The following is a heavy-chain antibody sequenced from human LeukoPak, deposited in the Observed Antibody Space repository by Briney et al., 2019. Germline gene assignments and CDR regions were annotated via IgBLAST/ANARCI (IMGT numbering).Heavy chain of an antibody. Sequence: ASVKVSCKASGYTFTSYYMHWVRQAPGQGLEWMGIINPSGGSTSYAQKFQGRVTMTRDMSTSTVYMELSSLRSEDTAVYYCARDHYDSSGYYYPTPLDPWGQGTLVTVSS. D-gene: IGHD3-22*01. V-gene: IGHV1-46*01. CDR1: GYTFTSYY. CDR3: ARDHYDSSGYYYPTPLDP. J-gene: IGHJ5*02. CDR2: INPSGGST.